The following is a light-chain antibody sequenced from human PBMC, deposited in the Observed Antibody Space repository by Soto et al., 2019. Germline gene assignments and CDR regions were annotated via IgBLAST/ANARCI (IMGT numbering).Light chain of an antibody. CDR1: QGINNY. CDR2: ATS. V-gene: IGKV1-16*01. J-gene: IGKJ4*01. Sequence: DIQLTQSPSSLSAAVGDRVTITCRASQGINNYLAWYQQKPGKAPKSLIYATSILQSGVPLRFGGGGSGTQFTLTISSLQPEDIATYYCLQYDTYPVVFGGGTNVEI. CDR3: LQYDTYPVV.